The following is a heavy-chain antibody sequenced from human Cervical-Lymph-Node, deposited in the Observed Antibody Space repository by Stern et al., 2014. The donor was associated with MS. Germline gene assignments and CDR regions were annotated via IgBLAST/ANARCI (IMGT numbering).Heavy chain of an antibody. CDR2: FVPIFGTP. D-gene: IGHD1-14*01. CDR3: ARVDSTGFPPFDH. J-gene: IGHJ5*02. V-gene: IGHV1-69*01. Sequence: VQLVESGAAVRKPGSSVKVSCKSFGDSFSNYAITWVRQAPGQGLEWMGVFVPIFGTPNYSQKFQGRVTITADESTGTAYMELNSLRSEDTAIYYCARVDSTGFPPFDHWGQGTLVTVSS. CDR1: GDSFSNYA.